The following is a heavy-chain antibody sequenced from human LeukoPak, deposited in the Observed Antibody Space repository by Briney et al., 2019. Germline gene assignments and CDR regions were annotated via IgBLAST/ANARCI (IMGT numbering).Heavy chain of an antibody. D-gene: IGHD6-13*01. CDR2: IYHSGST. Sequence: PSQTLSLTCTVSDDSISSGAYYWTWIRQPPGKGLEWIGEIYHSGSTNYNPSLKSRVTISVDKSKNQFSLKLSSVTAADTAVYYCASAAAGAEYFQHWGQGALVTVSS. CDR3: ASAAAGAEYFQH. J-gene: IGHJ1*01. V-gene: IGHV4-30-2*01. CDR1: DDSISSGAYY.